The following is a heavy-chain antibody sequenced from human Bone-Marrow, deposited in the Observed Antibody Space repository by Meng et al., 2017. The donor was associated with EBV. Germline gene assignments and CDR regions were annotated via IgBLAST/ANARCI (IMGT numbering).Heavy chain of an antibody. Sequence: GLLAQAGAEVKKPGSSVKVSCKASGGTFSSYASSWVRQAPGQGLEWMGGIIPIFGTANYAQKFQGRVTITADESTSTAYMELSSLRSEDTAVYYCARGGTYYYGSGSYREYFQHWGQGTLVTVSS. CDR2: IIPIFGTA. CDR3: ARGGTYYYGSGSYREYFQH. J-gene: IGHJ1*01. V-gene: IGHV1-69*01. D-gene: IGHD3-10*01. CDR1: GGTFSSYA.